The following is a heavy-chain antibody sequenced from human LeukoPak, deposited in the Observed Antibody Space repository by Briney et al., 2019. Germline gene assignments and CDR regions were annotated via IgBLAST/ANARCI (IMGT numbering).Heavy chain of an antibody. J-gene: IGHJ2*01. CDR3: ARRLSANWYFDL. Sequence: SETLSLTCTVSGGSISSGDYSWSWIRQHPGKGLEWIGYIYYSGSTYYNPSLKSRVTISVDTSKSQFSLKLSSVTAADTAVYYCARRLSANWYFDLWGRGTLVTVSS. CDR1: GGSISSGDYS. CDR2: IYYSGST. D-gene: IGHD2/OR15-2a*01. V-gene: IGHV4-31*03.